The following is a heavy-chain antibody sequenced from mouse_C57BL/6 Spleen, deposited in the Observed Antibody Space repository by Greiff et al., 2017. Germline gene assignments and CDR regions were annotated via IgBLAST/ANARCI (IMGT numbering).Heavy chain of an antibody. CDR2: IHPNSGST. CDR1: GYTFTSYW. J-gene: IGHJ3*01. CDR3: ARGSSGYVWFGY. Sequence: VQLQQPGAELVKPGASVKLSCKASGYTFTSYWMHWVKQRPGQGLEWIGMIHPNSGSTNYNEKFKSKATLTVDKSSSTAYMQLSSLTSEDSAVYYCARGSSGYVWFGYWGQGTLVTVSA. V-gene: IGHV1-64*01. D-gene: IGHD3-2*02.